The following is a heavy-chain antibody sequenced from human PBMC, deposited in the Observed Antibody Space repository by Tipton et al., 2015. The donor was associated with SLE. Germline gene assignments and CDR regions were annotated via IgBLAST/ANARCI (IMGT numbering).Heavy chain of an antibody. CDR1: GGSISRSNYY. Sequence: TLSLTCTVSGGSISRSNYYRGWIRRPPGRGLEWIGTISYSGNTYYNPSLKSRLTISVDTSKNQFSLKLSSVTAADTAVHYCASRDYGDNWDFDLWGRGTLVTVSS. V-gene: IGHV4-39*07. CDR2: ISYSGNT. CDR3: ASRDYGDNWDFDL. J-gene: IGHJ2*01. D-gene: IGHD4-17*01.